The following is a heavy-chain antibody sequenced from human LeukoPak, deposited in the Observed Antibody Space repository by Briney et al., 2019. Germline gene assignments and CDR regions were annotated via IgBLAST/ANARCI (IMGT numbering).Heavy chain of an antibody. CDR2: IWYDGSNK. J-gene: IGHJ4*02. Sequence: GGSLRLSCAASGFTFSSYAMSWVRQAPGKGLEWVAVIWYDGSNKYYADSVKGRFTISRDNSKNTLYLQMNSLRAEDTAVYYCARVSAQWPFDYWGQGTLVTVSS. D-gene: IGHD6-19*01. V-gene: IGHV3-33*08. CDR3: ARVSAQWPFDY. CDR1: GFTFSSYA.